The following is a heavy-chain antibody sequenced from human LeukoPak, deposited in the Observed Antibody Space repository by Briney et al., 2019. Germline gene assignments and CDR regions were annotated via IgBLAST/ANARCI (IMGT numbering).Heavy chain of an antibody. CDR1: GFTFSSYS. D-gene: IGHD3-3*01. V-gene: IGHV3-30*04. CDR3: ARPALEWLLYDAFDI. CDR2: LSYDGSNK. J-gene: IGHJ3*02. Sequence: GGSLRLSCAASGFTFSSYSMHWVRQAPGKGLEWVAVLSYDGSNKYYADSVKGRFTISRDNSKNTLYRQMNSLRAEDTAVYYCARPALEWLLYDAFDIWGQGTMVTVSS.